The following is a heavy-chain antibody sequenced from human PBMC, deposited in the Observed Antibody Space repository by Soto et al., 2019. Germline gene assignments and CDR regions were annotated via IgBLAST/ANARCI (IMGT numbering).Heavy chain of an antibody. V-gene: IGHV3-30*04. Sequence: QVQLVESGGGVVQPGRSLRLSCAASGFTFSYYTMHWVRQAPGRGLEWVALIYYDGSNKYYADSVKGRFTISRDNSNHMVYLETNSLRDEDTAVYYCARGGVNQLGDCYAKWGQGTLVTVSS. J-gene: IGHJ4*02. CDR1: GFTFSYYT. CDR3: ARGGVNQLGDCYAK. D-gene: IGHD2-21*02. CDR2: IYYDGSNK.